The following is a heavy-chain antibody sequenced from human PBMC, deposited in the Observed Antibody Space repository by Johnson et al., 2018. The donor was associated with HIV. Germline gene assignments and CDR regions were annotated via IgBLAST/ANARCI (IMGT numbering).Heavy chain of an antibody. CDR1: GFTFDDYA. D-gene: IGHD6-13*01. J-gene: IGHJ3*01. CDR2: ISWNGDNI. Sequence: VQVVESGGGLVQPGRSLRLSCAASGFTFDDYAMHWVRQVPGKGLEWVSGISWNGDNIVYAESVRGRFTISRDNAKNSLYLQMNSLSPADTALYYCAKDKWSSSWYVAFDLWGQGTMVTVSS. CDR3: AKDKWSSSWYVAFDL. V-gene: IGHV3-9*01.